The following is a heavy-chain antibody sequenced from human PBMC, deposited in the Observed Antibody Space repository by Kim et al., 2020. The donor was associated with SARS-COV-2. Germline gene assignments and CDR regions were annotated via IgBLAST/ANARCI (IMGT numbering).Heavy chain of an antibody. V-gene: IGHV1-18*01. CDR3: ARDFSPTTVTSDRDY. CDR1: GYTFTSYG. J-gene: IGHJ4*02. CDR2: ISAYNGNT. D-gene: IGHD4-17*01. Sequence: ASVKVSCKASGYTFTSYGISWVRQAPGQGLEWMGWISAYNGNTNYAQKLQGRVTMTTDTSTSTAYMELRSLRSDDTAVYYCARDFSPTTVTSDRDYWGQGTLVTVSS.